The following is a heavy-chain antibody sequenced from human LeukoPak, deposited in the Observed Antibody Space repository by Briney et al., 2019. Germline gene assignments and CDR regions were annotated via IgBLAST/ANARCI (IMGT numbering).Heavy chain of an antibody. CDR2: IRYDGSNK. J-gene: IGHJ4*02. Sequence: GGSLRLSCAASGFTFSSYGMHWVRQAPGKGLEWVAFIRYDGSNKYYADFVKGRFTISRDNSKNTLYLQMNSLRAEDTAVYYCTNEDYYEYFDYWAREPWSPSPQ. V-gene: IGHV3-30*02. D-gene: IGHD3-22*01. CDR3: TNEDYYEYFDY. CDR1: GFTFSSYG.